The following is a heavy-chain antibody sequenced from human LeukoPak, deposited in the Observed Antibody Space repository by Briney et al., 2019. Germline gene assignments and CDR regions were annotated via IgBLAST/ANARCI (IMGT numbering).Heavy chain of an antibody. Sequence: PSETLSLTCAVYGGSFSGYYWSWIRQPPGKGLEWIGEINHSGSTNYNPSLKSRVTISVDTSKNQFSLKLSSVTAADTAVYYCARGVGGYWGQGTLVTVPS. V-gene: IGHV4-34*01. CDR3: ARGVGGY. J-gene: IGHJ4*02. CDR1: GGSFSGYY. CDR2: INHSGST.